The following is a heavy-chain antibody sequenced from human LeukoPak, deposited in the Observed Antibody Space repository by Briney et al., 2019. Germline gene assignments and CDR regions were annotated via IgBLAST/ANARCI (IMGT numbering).Heavy chain of an antibody. CDR1: GFTFSSYA. D-gene: IGHD5-18*01. CDR3: AKGNSDIDTAFDN. J-gene: IGHJ4*02. V-gene: IGHV3-23*01. Sequence: GGSLRLSCAVSGFTFSSYAMNWVRQAPGKGLEWVSVISGSVGTPYYADSVKGRFTISRDNSKNTLYLQMNSLRAEDTALYYCAKGNSDIDTAFDNWGQGTLVTVSS. CDR2: ISGSVGTP.